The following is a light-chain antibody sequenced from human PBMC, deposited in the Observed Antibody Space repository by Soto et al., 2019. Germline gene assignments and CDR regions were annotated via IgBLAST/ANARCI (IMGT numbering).Light chain of an antibody. V-gene: IGKV3-20*01. J-gene: IGKJ4*01. CDR3: QQYGTSPLT. CDR2: DAS. Sequence: VLTQTPGTLSLSPGESATLSCRASQSISRNYLAWYQQKPGQAPRLLIFDASIRATGVPDRFSGSGSETDFTLTISRLEAEDFAVDHCQQYGTSPLTFGGGTKLEIK. CDR1: QSISRNY.